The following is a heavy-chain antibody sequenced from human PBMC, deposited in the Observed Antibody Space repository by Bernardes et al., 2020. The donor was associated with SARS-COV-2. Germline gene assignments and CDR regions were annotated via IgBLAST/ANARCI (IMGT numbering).Heavy chain of an antibody. CDR1: GGSLRGYF. Sequence: AESLSLTCAVYGGSLRGYFWSWLRQSPGKGLEWIGEINHLGSTNYNPSVKSRVTISVDTSKNQFSLKLSSVTAADTSVYYCARGGAFASGYYRWGQGTLVTVSS. V-gene: IGHV4-34*01. D-gene: IGHD3-22*01. CDR2: INHLGST. J-gene: IGHJ4*02. CDR3: ARGGAFASGYYR.